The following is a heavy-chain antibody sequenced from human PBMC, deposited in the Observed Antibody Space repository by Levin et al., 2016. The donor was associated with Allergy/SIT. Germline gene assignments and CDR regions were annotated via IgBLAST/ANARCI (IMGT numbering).Heavy chain of an antibody. V-gene: IGHV1-69*01. J-gene: IGHJ6*03. Sequence: WVRQAPGQGLEWMGGIIPIFGTANYAQKFQGRVTITADESTSTAYMELSSLRSEDTAVYYCASCGGDSDPRSDYYYYMDVWGKGTTVTVSS. CDR2: IIPIFGTA. D-gene: IGHD2-21*02. CDR3: ASCGGDSDPRSDYYYYMDV.